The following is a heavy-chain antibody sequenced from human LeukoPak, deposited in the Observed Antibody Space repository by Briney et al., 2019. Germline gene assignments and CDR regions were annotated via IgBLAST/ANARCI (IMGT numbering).Heavy chain of an antibody. CDR2: IYTSGST. CDR1: GGSISSYY. J-gene: IGHJ4*02. CDR3: AGDGLSAVGATSVYFDY. Sequence: PSETLSLTCTVSGGSISSYYWSWIRQPAGKGLEWIGRIYTSGSTNYNPSLKSRVTMSVDTSKNQFSLKLSSVTAADTAVYYCAGDGLSAVGATSVYFDYWGQGTLVTVSS. V-gene: IGHV4-4*07. D-gene: IGHD1-26*01.